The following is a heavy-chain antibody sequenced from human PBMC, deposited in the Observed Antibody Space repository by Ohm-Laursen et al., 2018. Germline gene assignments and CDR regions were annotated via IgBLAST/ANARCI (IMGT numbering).Heavy chain of an antibody. V-gene: IGHV1-69*13. CDR3: ARGFPSSGWYSFDY. D-gene: IGHD6-19*01. CDR1: GYTFTSYY. CDR2: IIPIFGTA. J-gene: IGHJ4*02. Sequence: GASVKVSCKASGYTFTSYYMHWVRQAPGQGLEWMGGIIPIFGTANYAQKFQGRLTITADESTSTTYLELSSLRSEDTAVYYCARGFPSSGWYSFDYWGQGTLVTVSS.